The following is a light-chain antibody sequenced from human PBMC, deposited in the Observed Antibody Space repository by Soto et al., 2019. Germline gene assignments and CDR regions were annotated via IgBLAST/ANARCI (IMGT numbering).Light chain of an antibody. J-gene: IGKJ5*01. CDR3: QKYSSVIT. V-gene: IGKV1-27*01. Sequence: DIQMTQSPSSLSASVGDRVTITCRASQGIRNFLAWYQQKPGKVPKLLISAASTLESGVPSRFSGSESGTDFTLTITSLQPEDVATYYCQKYSSVITFGQGTRLEIK. CDR1: QGIRNF. CDR2: AAS.